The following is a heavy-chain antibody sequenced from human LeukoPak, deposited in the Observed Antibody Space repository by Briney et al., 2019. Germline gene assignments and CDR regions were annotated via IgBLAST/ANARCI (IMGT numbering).Heavy chain of an antibody. CDR1: GGSISSYY. CDR2: IYYSGST. V-gene: IGHV4-59*12. D-gene: IGHD6-13*01. Sequence: SETLSLTCTVSGGSISSYYWSWIRQPPGKGLEWIGYIYYSGSTNYNPSLKSRVTISVDKSKNQFSLKLSSVTAADTAVYYCARKPLATHYSSSWYGPGAFDIWGQGTMVTVSS. J-gene: IGHJ3*02. CDR3: ARKPLATHYSSSWYGPGAFDI.